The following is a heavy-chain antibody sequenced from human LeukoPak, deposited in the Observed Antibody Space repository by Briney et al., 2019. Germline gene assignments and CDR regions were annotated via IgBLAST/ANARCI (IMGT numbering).Heavy chain of an antibody. CDR2: ISYDGSNK. J-gene: IGHJ4*02. Sequence: PGGSLRLSCAASGFTFSSYGMHWVRQAPGKGLEWVAVISYDGSNKYYADSVKGRFTISRDNSKNTLYLQMNSLRAEDTAVYYCARAQDQATAAGTPSLDYWGQGTLVTVSS. CDR3: ARAQDQATAAGTPSLDY. D-gene: IGHD6-13*01. CDR1: GFTFSSYG. V-gene: IGHV3-30*19.